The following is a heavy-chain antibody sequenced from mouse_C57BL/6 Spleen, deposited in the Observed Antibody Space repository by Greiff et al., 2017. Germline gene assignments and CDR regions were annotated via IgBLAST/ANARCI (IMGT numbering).Heavy chain of an antibody. CDR2: IDPENGDT. V-gene: IGHV14-4*01. CDR3: TTVSKAY. Sequence: DVKLQESGAELVRPGASVKLSCTASGFNIKDDYMHWVKQRPEQGLEWIGWIDPENGDTEYASKFQGKATITADTSSNTAYLQLSSLTSEDTAVYYCTTVSKAYWGQGTLVTVSA. D-gene: IGHD6-2*01. CDR1: GFNIKDDY. J-gene: IGHJ3*01.